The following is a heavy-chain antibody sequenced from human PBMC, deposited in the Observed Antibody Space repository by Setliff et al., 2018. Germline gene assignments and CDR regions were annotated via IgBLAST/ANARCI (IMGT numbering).Heavy chain of an antibody. CDR3: ARAAARAEYSDTSAYLPFDF. Sequence: SETLSLTCGASGGTFSDYFWTWIRQSPGKGLEWIGEINHSGSSSYNPSLKSRVTISVDTSKNQFSLNLNSVTAADTAVYFCARAAARAEYSDTSAYLPFDFWGLGTQVTVSS. D-gene: IGHD3-16*01. CDR1: GGTFSDYF. J-gene: IGHJ4*02. V-gene: IGHV4-34*01. CDR2: INHSGSS.